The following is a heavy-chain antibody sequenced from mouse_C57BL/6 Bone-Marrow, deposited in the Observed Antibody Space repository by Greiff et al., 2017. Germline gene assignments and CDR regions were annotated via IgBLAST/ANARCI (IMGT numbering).Heavy chain of an antibody. J-gene: IGHJ1*03. Sequence: QVTLKESGPGILQPSQTLSLTCSFSGFSLSTFGLGVGWIRQPSGKGLEWLAHIWWDDDKYYHPALKSRLTISKDTSKNQVFRKIANVDTADTATYYCARIRADGYYVFGYFDVGGTGTTGTVSS. CDR1: GFSLSTFGLG. D-gene: IGHD2-3*01. CDR3: ARIRADGYYVFGYFDV. CDR2: IWWDDDK. V-gene: IGHV8-8*01.